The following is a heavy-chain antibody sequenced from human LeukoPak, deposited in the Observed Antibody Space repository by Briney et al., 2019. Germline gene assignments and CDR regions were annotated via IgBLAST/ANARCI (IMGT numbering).Heavy chain of an antibody. CDR2: IYYSGST. D-gene: IGHD4-23*01. V-gene: IGHV4-39*01. J-gene: IGHJ3*02. CDR1: GGSISSSSYY. Sequence: KPSETLSLTCTVSGGSISSSSYYWGWIRQPPGKGLEWIGSIYYSGSTYYNPSLKSRVTISVDTSKNQLSLKLSSVTAADTAVYYCARQTHGGKNGRAFDIWGQGTMVTVSS. CDR3: ARQTHGGKNGRAFDI.